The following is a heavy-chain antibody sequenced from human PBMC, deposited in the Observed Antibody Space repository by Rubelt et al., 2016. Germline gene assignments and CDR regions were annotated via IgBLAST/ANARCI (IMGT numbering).Heavy chain of an antibody. V-gene: IGHV1-69*04. J-gene: IGHJ3*02. CDR2: IIPILGIA. D-gene: IGHD3-22*01. CDR3: AGDRLLDDSSGGDAFDI. Sequence: QVQLVQSGAEVKKPGSSVKVSCKASGGTFSSYAISWVRQAPGQGLEWMGRIIPILGIANYAQKFQGRVTITADKSTSTAYMELSSLRSEDTAVYYCAGDRLLDDSSGGDAFDIWGQGTMVTVSS. CDR1: GGTFSSYA.